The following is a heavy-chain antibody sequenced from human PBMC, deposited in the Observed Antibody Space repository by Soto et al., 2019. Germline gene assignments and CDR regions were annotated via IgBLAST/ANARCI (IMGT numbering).Heavy chain of an antibody. V-gene: IGHV3-30*18. CDR2: ISYDGSNK. D-gene: IGHD6-13*01. Sequence: QVQLVESGGGVVQPGRSLRLSCAASGFTFSSYGMHWVRQAPGKGLEWVAVISYDGSNKYYADSVKGRFTISRDNSKNTLYLQMTSLRAEDTAVYYCAKDGGGGQHIAAAGTYVWYYFDYWGQGTLVTVSS. J-gene: IGHJ4*02. CDR3: AKDGGGGQHIAAAGTYVWYYFDY. CDR1: GFTFSSYG.